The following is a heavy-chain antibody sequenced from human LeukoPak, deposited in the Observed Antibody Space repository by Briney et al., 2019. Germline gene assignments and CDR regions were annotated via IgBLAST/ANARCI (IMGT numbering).Heavy chain of an antibody. V-gene: IGHV4-30-4*08. J-gene: IGHJ5*02. Sequence: PSQTLSLTCTVSGGSISSGDYYWSWIRQPPGKGLEWIGYIYYSGSTYYNPSLKSRVTISVDTSKNQFSLKLSSVTAADTAVYYCARVSHDSSGWSWFDPWGQGTLVTVSS. CDR1: GGSISSGDYY. CDR3: ARVSHDSSGWSWFDP. CDR2: IYYSGST. D-gene: IGHD3-22*01.